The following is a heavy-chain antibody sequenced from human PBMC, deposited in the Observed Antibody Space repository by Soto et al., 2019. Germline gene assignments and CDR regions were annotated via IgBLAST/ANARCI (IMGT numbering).Heavy chain of an antibody. Sequence: QVQLVQSGAEVKEPGDSVRVSCEASGYTFTAYYIHWVRQAPGQGLEWMGWINPKFVDTTYAQDLQGRVSMTSDMSISTVYMELSRLTSDYTAIYYCARNMDYYYGPGSGNGHGFWGQGTTVTVFS. J-gene: IGHJ6*02. CDR1: GYTFTAYY. V-gene: IGHV1-2*02. CDR2: INPKFVDT. D-gene: IGHD3-10*01. CDR3: ARNMDYYYGPGSGNGHGF.